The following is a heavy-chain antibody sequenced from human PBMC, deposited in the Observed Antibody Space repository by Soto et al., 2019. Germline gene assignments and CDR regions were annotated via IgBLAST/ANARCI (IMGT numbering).Heavy chain of an antibody. D-gene: IGHD2-15*01. CDR2: ISAYNGNT. CDR3: ARSFVVVVAATWFDP. CDR1: GYTFTSYG. V-gene: IGHV1-18*01. J-gene: IGHJ5*02. Sequence: SVKVSCKASGYTFTSYGISWVRQAPGQGLEWMGWISAYNGNTNYAQKLQGRVTMTTDTSTSTAYMELRSLRSDDTAVYYCARSFVVVVAATWFDPWGQGTLVTVSS.